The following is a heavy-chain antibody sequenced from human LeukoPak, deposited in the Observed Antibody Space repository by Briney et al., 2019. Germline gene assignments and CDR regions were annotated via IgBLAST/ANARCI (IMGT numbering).Heavy chain of an antibody. CDR2: ISGSGGST. Sequence: QAGGSLRLSCAASGFTFSSYGMSWVRQAPGKGLEWVSAISGSGGSTYYADSVKGRFTISRDNSKNTLYLQMNSLRAEDTAVYYCAKMEGATSYFDYWGQGTLVTVSS. CDR3: AKMEGATSYFDY. D-gene: IGHD1-26*01. J-gene: IGHJ4*02. CDR1: GFTFSSYG. V-gene: IGHV3-23*01.